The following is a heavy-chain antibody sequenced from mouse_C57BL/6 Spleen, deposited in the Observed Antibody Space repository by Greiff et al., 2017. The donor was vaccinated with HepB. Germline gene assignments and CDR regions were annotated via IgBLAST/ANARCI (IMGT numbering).Heavy chain of an antibody. CDR3: TRRGIYYYGSSYSENYFDY. J-gene: IGHJ2*01. CDR1: GYTFTDYE. Sequence: QVQLKQSGAELVRPGASVTLSCKASGYTFTDYEMHWVKQTPVHGLEWIGAIDPETGGTAYNQKFKGKAILTADKSSSTAYMELRSLTSEDSAVYYCTRRGIYYYGSSYSENYFDYWGQGTTLTVSS. D-gene: IGHD1-1*01. CDR2: IDPETGGT. V-gene: IGHV1-15*01.